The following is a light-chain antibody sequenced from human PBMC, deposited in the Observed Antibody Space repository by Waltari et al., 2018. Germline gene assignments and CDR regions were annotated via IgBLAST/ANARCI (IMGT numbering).Light chain of an antibody. CDR3: QQYHSYPLT. Sequence: DIQMTQSPSSLSASVGDRVNITCRASQGISNYLAWCQQKPGKAPTSLIYAASSLQSGVPSKFSGSGSGTDFTLTISTLQPEDFATYYCQQYHSYPLTCGGGTKLEIK. V-gene: IGKV1-16*02. J-gene: IGKJ4*01. CDR2: AAS. CDR1: QGISNY.